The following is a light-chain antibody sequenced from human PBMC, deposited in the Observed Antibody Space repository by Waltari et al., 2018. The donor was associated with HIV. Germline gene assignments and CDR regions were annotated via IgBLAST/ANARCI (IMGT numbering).Light chain of an antibody. J-gene: IGLJ1*01. CDR1: SSDVGNYNL. V-gene: IGLV2-23*02. Sequence: QSALTQAASVSGSPGQSITISCNGTSSDVGNYNLIPWYQQYPGKVPTVVIFDVSKRPSGVSNRFSASKSGNTASLTISGLQPEDEADYYCCSYAGKSTYVFGSGTKVTVL. CDR2: DVS. CDR3: CSYAGKSTYV.